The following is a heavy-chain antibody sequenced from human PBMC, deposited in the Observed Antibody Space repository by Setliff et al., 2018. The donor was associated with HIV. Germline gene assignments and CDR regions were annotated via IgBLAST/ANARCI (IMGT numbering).Heavy chain of an antibody. J-gene: IGHJ4*02. CDR3: AREGGTDRYFDY. Sequence: SETLSLTCTVSGGSISSGSYFWTWIRQPAGKGLEWIGRIYTSGSTNYNPSLKSRVTIPVDTSKNQFSLKLSSVTAADTAVYYCAREGGTDRYFDYWGPGTPVTVSS. CDR2: IYTSGST. D-gene: IGHD3-16*01. CDR1: GGSISSGSYF. V-gene: IGHV4-61*02.